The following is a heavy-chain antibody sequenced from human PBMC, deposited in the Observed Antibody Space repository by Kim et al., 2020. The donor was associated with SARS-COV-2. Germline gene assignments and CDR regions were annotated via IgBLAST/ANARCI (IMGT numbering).Heavy chain of an antibody. CDR3: ARGGGCHGCYYYSGMDV. CDR2: INAGNGDT. D-gene: IGHD3-10*01. Sequence: ASVKVSCKASGFPFSSYAIHWGRQAPGQRLEWMGWINAGNGDTKFSQKFQGRVTITRDTSASTVYMELSSLKSEDTAVYYCARGGGCHGCYYYSGMDVWGQGTTVTVPS. V-gene: IGHV1-3*01. J-gene: IGHJ6*02. CDR1: GFPFSSYA.